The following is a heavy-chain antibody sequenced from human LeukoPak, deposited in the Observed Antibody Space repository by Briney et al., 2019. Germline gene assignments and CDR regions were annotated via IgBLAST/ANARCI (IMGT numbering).Heavy chain of an antibody. D-gene: IGHD3-10*01. J-gene: IGHJ4*02. V-gene: IGHV3-48*01. Sequence: GGSLRLSCAASGFTFSSYTMSWVRQAPGKGLEWVSSISSGSTTIFYADSVKGRFTISRDNSKNTLYLQMNSLRAEDTAVYYCARDYGSGSYYRYYFDYWGQGTLVTVSS. CDR1: GFTFSSYT. CDR2: ISSGSTTI. CDR3: ARDYGSGSYYRYYFDY.